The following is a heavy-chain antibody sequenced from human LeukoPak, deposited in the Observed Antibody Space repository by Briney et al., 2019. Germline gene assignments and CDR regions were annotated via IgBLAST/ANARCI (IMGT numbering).Heavy chain of an antibody. CDR1: GGSISSGSYY. V-gene: IGHV4-61*02. D-gene: IGHD2-2*01. CDR3: AREVDCSSTSCYAFIDY. CDR2: IYTSGST. J-gene: IGHJ4*02. Sequence: SETLSLTSTVSGGSISSGSYYWRWIRQPAGKGLEWIGRIYTSGSTNYNPSLKSRVTISVDTSKNQFSLKLSSVTAADTAVYYCAREVDCSSTSCYAFIDYWGQGTLVTVSS.